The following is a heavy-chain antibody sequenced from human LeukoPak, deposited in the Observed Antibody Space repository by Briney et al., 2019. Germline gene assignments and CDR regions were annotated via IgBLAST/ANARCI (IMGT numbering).Heavy chain of an antibody. Sequence: ASVKVSCKASGYTFTGYYIHWVRQAPGQGLEWMGRSNPNSGGTNYAQKFQGRVTMTRDTSISTAYMELSRPRSDDTAVYYCAREATIVATIIDYWGQGTLVTVSS. CDR1: GYTFTGYY. CDR2: SNPNSGGT. J-gene: IGHJ4*02. CDR3: AREATIVATIIDY. D-gene: IGHD5-12*01. V-gene: IGHV1-2*06.